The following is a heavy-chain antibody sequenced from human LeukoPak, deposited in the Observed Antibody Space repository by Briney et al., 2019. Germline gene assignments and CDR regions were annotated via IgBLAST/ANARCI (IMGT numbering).Heavy chain of an antibody. D-gene: IGHD3-22*01. Sequence: EGSLRLSCAASGFTFDDYARHWVRQAPGKGLEWISLISGDGGSTYYADSVKGRFTISRDNSKNSLYLQMNSLRTEDTALYYCAKDLYYYDSSGYYSPDYWGQGTLVTVSS. J-gene: IGHJ4*02. CDR1: GFTFDDYA. CDR2: ISGDGGST. CDR3: AKDLYYYDSSGYYSPDY. V-gene: IGHV3-43*02.